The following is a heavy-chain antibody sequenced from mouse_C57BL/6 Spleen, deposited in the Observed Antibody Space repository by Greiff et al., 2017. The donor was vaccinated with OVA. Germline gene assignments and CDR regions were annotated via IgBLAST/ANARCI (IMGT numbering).Heavy chain of an antibody. V-gene: IGHV14-3*01. CDR3: ARSDYGSSPLFDY. J-gene: IGHJ2*01. Sequence: SVAELVRPGASVKLSCTASGFNIKNTYMHWVKQRPEQGLEWIGRIDPANGNTKYAPKFQGKATITADTSSNTAYLQLSSLTSEDTAIYYCARSDYGSSPLFDYWGQGTTLTVSS. CDR2: IDPANGNT. CDR1: GFNIKNTY. D-gene: IGHD1-1*01.